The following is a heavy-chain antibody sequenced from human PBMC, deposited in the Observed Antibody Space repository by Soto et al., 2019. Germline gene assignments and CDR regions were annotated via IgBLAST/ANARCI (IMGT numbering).Heavy chain of an antibody. CDR1: GYTLTELS. J-gene: IGHJ4*02. CDR2: FDPEDGET. CDR3: ARAASHPDY. V-gene: IGHV1-24*01. Sequence: ASVKVSCKVSGYTLTELSMHWVRQAPGKGLEWMGGFDPEDGETIYAQKFQGRVTMTKDTSTDTAYMELCSLRSEDTAVYYCARAASHPDYWGQGTLVTVSS.